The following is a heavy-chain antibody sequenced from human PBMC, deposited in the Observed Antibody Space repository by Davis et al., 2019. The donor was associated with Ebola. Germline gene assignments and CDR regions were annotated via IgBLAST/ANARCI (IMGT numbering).Heavy chain of an antibody. D-gene: IGHD6-13*01. V-gene: IGHV3-23*01. CDR3: AKDRLVHDS. CDR1: GFTFSNYA. Sequence: PGGSLRLSCAASGFTFSNYAMNWVRQAPGKGLEWVSAISGSGYSTYYADSVKGRFTFSRDNSKNTLYLQINSLRAEDTAVYYCAKDRLVHDSWGQGTLVTVSS. J-gene: IGHJ4*02. CDR2: ISGSGYST.